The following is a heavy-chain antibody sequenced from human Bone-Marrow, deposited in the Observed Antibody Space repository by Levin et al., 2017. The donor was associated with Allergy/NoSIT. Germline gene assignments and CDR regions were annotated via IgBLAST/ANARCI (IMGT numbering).Heavy chain of an antibody. CDR2: MPYDGRNE. D-gene: IGHD3-3*01. CDR1: GFTFRSYG. CDR3: AREGALTILGVVRRSLDY. Sequence: GGSLRLSCAASGFTFRSYGMHWVRQAPGKGLEWVAIMPYDGRNEHYADSVKGRFTISRDTSKNTLHLQMNSLRVDDTAVYYCAREGALTILGVVRRSLDYWGQGTLVSVSS. J-gene: IGHJ4*02. V-gene: IGHV3-33*05.